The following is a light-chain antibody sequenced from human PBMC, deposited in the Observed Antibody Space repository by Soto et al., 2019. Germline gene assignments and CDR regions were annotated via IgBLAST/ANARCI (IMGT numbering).Light chain of an antibody. J-gene: IGKJ1*01. V-gene: IGKV3-15*01. CDR3: QSCNDWPWT. Sequence: IMLNKYPCAVSLSPEESATLSCRASQSLSSSYLAWYQQKPGQGPRLLIYDASTRATGIPARFSGSGSGTEFTLTVISLQSEDFAVYYCQSCNDWPWTFGQGTKVEI. CDR1: QSLSSSY. CDR2: DAS.